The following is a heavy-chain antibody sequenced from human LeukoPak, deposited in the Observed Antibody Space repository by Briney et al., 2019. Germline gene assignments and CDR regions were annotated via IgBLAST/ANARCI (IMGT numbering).Heavy chain of an antibody. D-gene: IGHD4-17*01. CDR1: GFSVSSNY. Sequence: GGSLRLSCAASGFSVSSNYMSWVRQAPGKGLEWVAFIRNDGRNKYYTDSVKGRFTISRDNSKNTLYLQMNSLRAEDTAVYYCTKDLNYGDLLDYWGQGTLVTVSS. CDR2: IRNDGRNK. V-gene: IGHV3-30*02. J-gene: IGHJ4*02. CDR3: TKDLNYGDLLDY.